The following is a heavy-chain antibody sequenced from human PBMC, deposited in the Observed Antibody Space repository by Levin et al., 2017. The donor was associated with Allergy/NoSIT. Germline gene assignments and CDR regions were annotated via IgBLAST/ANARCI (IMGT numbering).Heavy chain of an antibody. V-gene: IGHV3-23*01. D-gene: IGHD3-22*01. CDR2: VSGSGGYT. J-gene: IGHJ4*02. CDR3: AKDSSPSYYDSSNSFNY. Sequence: LSLTCAASGFTFSSYAMNWVRQAPGKGLEWVSTVSGSGGYTYSADSVKGRFTISRDNSKNTLYLQMNSLRAEDTAVYYCAKDSSPSYYDSSNSFNYWGQGSLVTVSS. CDR1: GFTFSSYA.